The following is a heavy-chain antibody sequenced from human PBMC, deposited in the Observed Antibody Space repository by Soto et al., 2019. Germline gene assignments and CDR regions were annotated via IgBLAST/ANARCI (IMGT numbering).Heavy chain of an antibody. CDR1: GFTFSSYS. CDR3: ARDYWGQGAFDI. V-gene: IGHV3-21*01. CDR2: ISSSSSYI. D-gene: IGHD3-16*01. J-gene: IGHJ3*02. Sequence: EVQLVESGGGLVKPGGSLRLSCAASGFTFSSYSMNWVRQAPGKGLEWVSSISSSSSYIYYADSVKGRFTIPRDNAKNSLYLQMNSLRAEDKAVYYCARDYWGQGAFDIWGQGTMVTVSS.